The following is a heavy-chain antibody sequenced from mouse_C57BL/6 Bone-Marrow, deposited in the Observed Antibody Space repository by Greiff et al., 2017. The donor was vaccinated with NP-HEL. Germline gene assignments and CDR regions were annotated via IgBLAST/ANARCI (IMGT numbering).Heavy chain of an antibody. CDR2: IYPGSGST. V-gene: IGHV1-55*01. J-gene: IGHJ1*03. CDR3: ARWDYDPHWYFDV. D-gene: IGHD2-4*01. Sequence: QVQLQQPGAELVKPGASVKMSCKASGYTFTSYWITWVKQRPGQGLEWIGDIYPGSGSTNYNEKFKSKATLTVDTSFSTAYMQLSSLTSEDSAVYYCARWDYDPHWYFDVWGTGTTVTVSS. CDR1: GYTFTSYW.